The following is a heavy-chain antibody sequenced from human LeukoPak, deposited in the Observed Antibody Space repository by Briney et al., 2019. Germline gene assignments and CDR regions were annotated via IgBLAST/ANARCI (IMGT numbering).Heavy chain of an antibody. J-gene: IGHJ4*02. V-gene: IGHV1-2*02. Sequence: ASVKVSCKASGYTFTDYYIHWVRQAPGQGLQRMAWINPKSGGTNYAQKFQGRVTMTRDTSINTVYMELSRLRSDDTAVYYCARGRDSGSHTYYFDYWGQGTLVTISS. D-gene: IGHD1-26*01. CDR1: GYTFTDYY. CDR3: ARGRDSGSHTYYFDY. CDR2: INPKSGGT.